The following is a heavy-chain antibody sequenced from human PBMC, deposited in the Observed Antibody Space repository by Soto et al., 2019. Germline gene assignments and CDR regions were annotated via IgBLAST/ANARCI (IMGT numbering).Heavy chain of an antibody. D-gene: IGHD3-9*01. CDR1: GGSISTSRYY. CDR3: ARHLPDYNILTGPIDY. V-gene: IGHV4-39*01. CDR2: IYHSGST. J-gene: IGHJ4*02. Sequence: SETLSLTCTVSGGSISTSRYYWGRVRQPPGKGLEWIGSIYHSGSTYYNPSLRSRVTISVDTSKDQFSLKLSSVTAADTAVYYCARHLPDYNILTGPIDYWGQGTLVTVSS.